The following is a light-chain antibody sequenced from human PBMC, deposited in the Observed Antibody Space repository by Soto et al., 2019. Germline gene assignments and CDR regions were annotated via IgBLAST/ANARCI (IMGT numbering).Light chain of an antibody. V-gene: IGKV1-9*01. CDR1: QGISSY. CDR2: AAS. Sequence: IQLTQSPSSLSTSVRDRVTITCRASQGISSYLAWYQQKPGKAPKLLIYAASTLQSGVPSRFSGSGSGTDFTLTISCLQSEDSATYYCLQDINYPWTFGQGTKVDIK. J-gene: IGKJ1*01. CDR3: LQDINYPWT.